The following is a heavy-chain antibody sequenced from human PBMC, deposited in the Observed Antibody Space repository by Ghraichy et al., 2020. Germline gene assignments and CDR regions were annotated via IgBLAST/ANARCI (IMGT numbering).Heavy chain of an antibody. J-gene: IGHJ4*02. CDR3: ARSSDVVVTAIVHYFDY. D-gene: IGHD2-21*02. CDR2: IYYSGST. CDR1: GGSISSGGYY. V-gene: IGHV4-31*03. Sequence: SETLSLTCTVSGGSISSGGYYWSWIRQHPGKGLEWIGYIYYSGSTYYNPSLKSRVTISVDTSKNQFSLKLSSVTAADTAVYYCARSSDVVVTAIVHYFDYWGQGTLVTVSS.